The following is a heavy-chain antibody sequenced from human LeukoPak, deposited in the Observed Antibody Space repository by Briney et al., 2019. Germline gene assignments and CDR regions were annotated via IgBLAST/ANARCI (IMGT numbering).Heavy chain of an antibody. Sequence: GGTLRLSCAASGFGFGQYEMNWVRQAPGKGLEWIAYISVRAGTIYYGDSAEGRFTISRDDAKNSLYLQMNGLRVEDTAIHYCAKDFPHYYEVPHGMDVWGQGTTVTV. CDR2: ISVRAGTI. CDR1: GFGFGQYE. CDR3: AKDFPHYYEVPHGMDV. J-gene: IGHJ6*02. V-gene: IGHV3-48*03. D-gene: IGHD3-22*01.